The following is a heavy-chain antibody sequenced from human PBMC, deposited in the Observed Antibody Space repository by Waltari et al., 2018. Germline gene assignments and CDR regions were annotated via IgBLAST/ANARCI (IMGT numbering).Heavy chain of an antibody. CDR2: ISYDGSNK. J-gene: IGHJ4*02. CDR1: GFTFSRYA. Sequence: QVQLVESGGGVVQPGRSLRLSCAASGFTFSRYAMHWVRQAPGKGLEWVAVISYDGSNKYYADSVKGRFTISRDNSKNTLYLQMNSLRAEDTAVYYCAREEEIWGQGTLVTVSS. CDR3: AREEEI. V-gene: IGHV3-30-3*01.